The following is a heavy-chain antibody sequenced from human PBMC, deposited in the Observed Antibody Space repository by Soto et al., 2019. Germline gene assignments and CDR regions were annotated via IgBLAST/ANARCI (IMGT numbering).Heavy chain of an antibody. V-gene: IGHV1-18*01. CDR3: ARDRHYDSSGYYWDYYYYGMDV. Sequence: ASVKVSCKASGYTFTSYCISWVRQAPGQGLEWMGWISAHNGNTNYAQKLQGRVTMTTDTSTSTAYMELRSLRSDDTAVYYCARDRHYDSSGYYWDYYYYGMDVWGQGTTVTVSS. CDR2: ISAHNGNT. D-gene: IGHD3-22*01. J-gene: IGHJ6*02. CDR1: GYTFTSYC.